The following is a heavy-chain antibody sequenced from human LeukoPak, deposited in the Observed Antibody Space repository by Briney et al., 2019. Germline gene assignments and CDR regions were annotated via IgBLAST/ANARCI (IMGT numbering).Heavy chain of an antibody. Sequence: PGGSLRLSCAASGFTFSSYAMAWVRQAPGKGLEWVSSISGSGDSTYYADSVRGRFTISRDNSKNTLYLQVSSLRAEDTAVYFWAKTVRSRPNKTSFAYGGQGPLVPVSS. CDR2: ISGSGDST. CDR3: AKTVRSRPNKTSFAY. CDR1: GFTFSSYA. D-gene: IGHD3-10*01. V-gene: IGHV3-23*01. J-gene: IGHJ4*02.